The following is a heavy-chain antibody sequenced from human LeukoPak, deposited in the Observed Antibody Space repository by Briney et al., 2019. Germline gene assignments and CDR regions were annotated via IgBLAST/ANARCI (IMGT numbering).Heavy chain of an antibody. CDR3: ARVSMTTPTY. D-gene: IGHD4-11*01. Sequence: SETLSLTCTVSGGSISSYYWSWIRQPPGKGLEWIGYIYYSGSTNYNPSLKSRVTISVDTSKNQFSLKLSSVTAADTAVYYCARVSMTTPTYWGQGTLVTVSS. J-gene: IGHJ4*02. CDR2: IYYSGST. V-gene: IGHV4-59*12. CDR1: GGSISSYY.